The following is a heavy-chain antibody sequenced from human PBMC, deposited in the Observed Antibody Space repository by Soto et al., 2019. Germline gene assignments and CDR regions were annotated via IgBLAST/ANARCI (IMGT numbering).Heavy chain of an antibody. CDR2: ISWNSGSI. V-gene: IGHV3-9*01. J-gene: IGHJ6*02. CDR1: GFTFDDYA. CDR3: AKDRRGYSGSYYYYYYGMDV. Sequence: GGSLRLSCAASGFTFDDYAMHWVRQAPGKGLEWVSGISWNSGSIGYADSVKGRFTISRDNAKNSLYLQMNSLRAEDTALYYCAKDRRGYSGSYYYYYYGMDVWGQGTTVTVSS. D-gene: IGHD1-26*01.